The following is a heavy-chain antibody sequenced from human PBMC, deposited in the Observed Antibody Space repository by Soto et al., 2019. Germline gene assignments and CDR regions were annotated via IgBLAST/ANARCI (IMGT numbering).Heavy chain of an antibody. V-gene: IGHV4-4*07. CDR2: IYSGGRN. CDR3: ARGSSRWDY. J-gene: IGHJ4*02. Sequence: SETLSLTCAVSVGSISSFYWSWIRQPAGKGLEWIGRIYSGGRNNYNPSLKSRVTMSVDTSKNQFSLRLSSVAAADTAMYYCARGSSRWDYWGQGTLVTVSS. D-gene: IGHD6-13*01. CDR1: VGSISSFY.